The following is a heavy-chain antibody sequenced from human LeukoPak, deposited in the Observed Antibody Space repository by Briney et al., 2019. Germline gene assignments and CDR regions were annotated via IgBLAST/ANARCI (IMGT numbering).Heavy chain of an antibody. CDR1: GGTFSSYV. CDR2: IIPIFGTA. J-gene: IGHJ4*02. CDR3: AMGVGAPEDLAVAADFDY. Sequence: SVTVSCKACGGTFSSYVINWVRQAPGQGLEWMGGIIPIFGTANYAQKFQGRVTITADKSTSTAYMELSGLRSEDTAVYYCAMGVGAPEDLAVAADFDYWGQGTLVTVSS. V-gene: IGHV1-69*06. D-gene: IGHD6-19*01.